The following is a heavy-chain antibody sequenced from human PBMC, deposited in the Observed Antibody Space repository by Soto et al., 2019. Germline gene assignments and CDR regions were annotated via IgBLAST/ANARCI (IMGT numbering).Heavy chain of an antibody. CDR3: AREAGDWPLNWFDP. D-gene: IGHD2-21*02. Sequence: GGSLRLSCAASGFNFSNHWMHWVRQRPAEGLVWVSRITSDGKSKAYAESVKGRFAISRDNAKNTLYLQMNGLTAEDTAVYYCAREAGDWPLNWFDPWGQGTLVTVSS. J-gene: IGHJ5*02. CDR1: GFNFSNHW. V-gene: IGHV3-74*01. CDR2: ITSDGKSK.